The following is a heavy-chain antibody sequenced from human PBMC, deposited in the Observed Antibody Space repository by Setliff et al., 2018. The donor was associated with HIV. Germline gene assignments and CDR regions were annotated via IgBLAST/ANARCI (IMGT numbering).Heavy chain of an antibody. CDR1: GFIFSSYA. CDR2: ISYDGSKK. J-gene: IGHJ4*02. CDR3: AKSPPDYDILTGWPEYFDY. D-gene: IGHD3-9*01. V-gene: IGHV3-30*04. Sequence: GGSLRLSCAASGFIFSSYAMDWVRQAPGKGLEWVAVISYDGSKKYYADSVKGRFTISRDNSKNTLYLQMNSLRAEDTAVYYCAKSPPDYDILTGWPEYFDYWGQGTLVTVSS.